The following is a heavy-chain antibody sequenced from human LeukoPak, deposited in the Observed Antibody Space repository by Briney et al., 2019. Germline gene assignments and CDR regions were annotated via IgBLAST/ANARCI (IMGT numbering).Heavy chain of an antibody. Sequence: PGRSLRLSCAASGFTFSIYPTHWVRQAPGKGLEWVAVISNDGSNKYYADSVKGRFTISRDNSKNTLYLQMNSLRAEDTAVYYCAKDRTAGYDGLVDYWGQGTLVTVSS. CDR2: ISNDGSNK. V-gene: IGHV3-30-3*01. CDR1: GFTFSIYP. D-gene: IGHD5-12*01. J-gene: IGHJ4*02. CDR3: AKDRTAGYDGLVDY.